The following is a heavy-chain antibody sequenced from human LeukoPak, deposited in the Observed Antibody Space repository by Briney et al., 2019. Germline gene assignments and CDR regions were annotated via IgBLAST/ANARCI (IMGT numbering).Heavy chain of an antibody. CDR3: AREPGPGYFDY. D-gene: IGHD1-14*01. J-gene: IGHJ4*02. CDR1: GLTFSSHA. V-gene: IGHV3-30-3*01. CDR2: ISHDGSDK. Sequence: GGSLRLSCAASGLTFSSHAMHWVRQAPGKGLEWVAVISHDGSDKHYTGSVKGRFTISRDNSRNTLYVQMNSLRAEDTAVYYCAREPGPGYFDYWGQGTLVTVSS.